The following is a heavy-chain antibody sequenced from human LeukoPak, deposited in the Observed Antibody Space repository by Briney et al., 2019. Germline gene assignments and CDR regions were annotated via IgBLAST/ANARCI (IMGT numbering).Heavy chain of an antibody. CDR3: ARGYGGVNYYDSSGYYFDY. V-gene: IGHV1-69*05. D-gene: IGHD3-22*01. CDR1: GGTFSSYA. J-gene: IGHJ4*02. CDR2: IIPIFGTA. Sequence: SVKVSCKASGGTFSSYAISLVRQAPGQGLEWMGRIIPIFGTANYAQKFQGRVTITTDESTSTAYMELSSLRSEDTAVYYCARGYGGVNYYDSSGYYFDYSGQGTLVTVSS.